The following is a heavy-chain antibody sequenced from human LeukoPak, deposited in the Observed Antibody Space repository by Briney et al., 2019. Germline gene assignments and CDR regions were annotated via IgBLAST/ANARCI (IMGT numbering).Heavy chain of an antibody. D-gene: IGHD3-9*01. CDR1: GGSISSGDYY. Sequence: SETLSLTCTVSGGSISSGDYYWSWIRQPPGKGLEWIGYIYYSGSPYYNPSLKSRVTISVDTSNNQFSLKLISVTAADTAVYYCARVALYYDMLTGYYTVGRFDPWGQGTLVTVSS. CDR3: ARVALYYDMLTGYYTVGRFDP. J-gene: IGHJ5*02. CDR2: IYYSGSP. V-gene: IGHV4-30-4*01.